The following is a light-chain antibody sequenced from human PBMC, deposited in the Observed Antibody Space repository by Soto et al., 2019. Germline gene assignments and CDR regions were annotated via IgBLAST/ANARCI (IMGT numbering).Light chain of an antibody. Sequence: IVLTQSPGTLSLSPGERTTLSCRASQSISRYLAWYQQKPGQGPRLLIYGASSRATGTPDGFSGSGSGTDFTLTINRLEPEDFALYYCQQYGSSPPTFGQGTKVDIK. CDR1: QSISRY. CDR3: QQYGSSPPT. J-gene: IGKJ1*01. CDR2: GAS. V-gene: IGKV3-20*01.